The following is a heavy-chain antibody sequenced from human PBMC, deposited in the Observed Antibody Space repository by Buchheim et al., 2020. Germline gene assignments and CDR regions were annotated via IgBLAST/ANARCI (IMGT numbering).Heavy chain of an antibody. CDR3: ARVGLVPAATFDY. D-gene: IGHD2-2*01. V-gene: IGHV4-59*01. CDR1: GGSISSYY. J-gene: IGHJ4*02. CDR2: IYYTGST. Sequence: QVQLQESGPGLVKPSATLSLTCTVSGGSISSYYWSWIRQPPGKGLEWLGYIYYTGSTNYNPSLKSRVTISVDTSKNQFSLKLSSVTAADTAVYYCARVGLVPAATFDYWGQGTL.